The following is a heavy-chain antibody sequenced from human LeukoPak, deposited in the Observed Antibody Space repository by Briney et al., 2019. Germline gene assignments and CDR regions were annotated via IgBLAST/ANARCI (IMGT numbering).Heavy chain of an antibody. CDR2: ISYDGSNK. CDR3: ARGERVAMVTNY. V-gene: IGHV3-30*03. J-gene: IGHJ4*02. Sequence: GGSLRLSCAASGFTFSSYGMHWVRQAPGKGLEWVAVISYDGSNKYYADSVKGRFTISRDNSKNTLYLQMNSLRAEDTAVYYCARGERVAMVTNYWGQGTLVTVSS. CDR1: GFTFSSYG. D-gene: IGHD5-18*01.